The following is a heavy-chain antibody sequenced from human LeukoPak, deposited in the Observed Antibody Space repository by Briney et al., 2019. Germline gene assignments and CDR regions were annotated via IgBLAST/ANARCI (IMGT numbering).Heavy chain of an antibody. CDR2: ISYDGSNK. Sequence: GGPLRLSCAASGFTFSSYAMHWVRQAPGKGLEWVAVISYDGSNKYYADPVKGRFTISRDNSKNTLYLQMNSLRAEDTAVYYCAREGYDFWSGYQSPGSFDYWGQGTLVTVSS. D-gene: IGHD3-3*01. J-gene: IGHJ4*02. CDR1: GFTFSSYA. CDR3: AREGYDFWSGYQSPGSFDY. V-gene: IGHV3-30*04.